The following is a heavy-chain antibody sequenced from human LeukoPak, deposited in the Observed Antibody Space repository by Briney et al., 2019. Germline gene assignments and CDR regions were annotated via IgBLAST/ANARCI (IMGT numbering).Heavy chain of an antibody. CDR1: GFTFDDYG. CDR2: INWNGGST. J-gene: IGHJ4*02. D-gene: IGHD3-10*01. V-gene: IGHV3-20*04. Sequence: GGSLRLSCAASGFTFDDYGMSWVRQAPGKGLEWVSDINWNGGSTGYADSVRGRFTISRDNAKNSLYLQMNSLRAEDTAVYYCAKDYAAGGFGELFLWGQGTLVTVSS. CDR3: AKDYAAGGFGELFL.